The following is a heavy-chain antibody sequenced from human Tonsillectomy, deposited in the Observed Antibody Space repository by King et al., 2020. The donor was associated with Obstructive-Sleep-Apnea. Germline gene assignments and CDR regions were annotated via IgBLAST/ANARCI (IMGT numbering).Heavy chain of an antibody. J-gene: IGHJ6*02. Sequence: QLVQSGAEVKKPGESLKISCKVSGYSFPNYWIGWVRQMPGKGLEWMGILYPGDSDTRYSPSFQGRVTISADKSISTAYLQWSSLKASDTAIYYCARAGHSTTYYSGMDVWGQGTTVTVSS. CDR1: GYSFPNYW. CDR2: LYPGDSDT. D-gene: IGHD6-13*01. V-gene: IGHV5-51*01. CDR3: ARAGHSTTYYSGMDV.